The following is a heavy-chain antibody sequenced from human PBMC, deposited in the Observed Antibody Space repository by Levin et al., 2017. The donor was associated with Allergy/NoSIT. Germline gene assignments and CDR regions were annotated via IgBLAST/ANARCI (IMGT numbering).Heavy chain of an antibody. CDR3: ARERYKWNDLTTLGALDI. J-gene: IGHJ3*02. CDR1: GFTFSTYA. V-gene: IGHV3-30*04. Sequence: LSLTCAASGFTFSTYAIQWVRQAPGKGLEWVAVISSDGSQKYYADSVKGRFTISRDNSKNTLYLQMNSLRAEDTAVYYCARERYKWNDLTTLGALDIWGQGTMVTVSS. D-gene: IGHD1-20*01. CDR2: ISSDGSQK.